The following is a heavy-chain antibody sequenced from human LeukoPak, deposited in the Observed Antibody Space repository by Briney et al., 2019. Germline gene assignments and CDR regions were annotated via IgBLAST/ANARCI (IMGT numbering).Heavy chain of an antibody. CDR2: IIPIFGIA. CDR3: ARDFGALGIAVAGARGHCYYGMDV. Sequence: SVKVSCKASGGTFSSYAISWVRQAPGQGLEWMGRIIPIFGIANYAQKFQGRVTITADKSTSTAYMELSSLRSEDTAVYYCARDFGALGIAVAGARGHCYYGMDVWGQGTTVTVSS. V-gene: IGHV1-69*04. CDR1: GGTFSSYA. D-gene: IGHD6-19*01. J-gene: IGHJ6*02.